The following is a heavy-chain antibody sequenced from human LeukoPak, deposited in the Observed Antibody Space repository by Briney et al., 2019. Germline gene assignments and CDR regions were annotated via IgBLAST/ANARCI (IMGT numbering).Heavy chain of an antibody. D-gene: IGHD3-10*01. V-gene: IGHV3-33*01. CDR3: ARQTGIYDLDY. CDR2: IWHDGRNQ. J-gene: IGHJ4*02. CDR1: GFTFSNFG. Sequence: PGGSLRLSCAASGFTFSNFGMHWVRQAPGEGLEWVAVIWHDGRNQHYADSVKGRFTISRDNSKGTLYLQMNSLRVEDTAVYYCARQTGIYDLDYWGQGTLVTVSS.